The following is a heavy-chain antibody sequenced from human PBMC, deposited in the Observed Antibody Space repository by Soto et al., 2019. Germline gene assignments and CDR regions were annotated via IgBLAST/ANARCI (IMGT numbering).Heavy chain of an antibody. V-gene: IGHV4-31*03. CDR1: GGSISSTNYY. Sequence: QVQLQESGPGLVKPSQTLSLTCTVSGGSISSTNYYWSWIRRHPGKGLEWIGYIYYNGNTYYNPSLKHRVTISVDTSKNQFSLKLSSVTAADTAVYYCAGGNSSRWYWFDPWGQGTLVTVSS. CDR3: AGGNSSRWYWFDP. CDR2: IYYNGNT. D-gene: IGHD6-13*01. J-gene: IGHJ5*02.